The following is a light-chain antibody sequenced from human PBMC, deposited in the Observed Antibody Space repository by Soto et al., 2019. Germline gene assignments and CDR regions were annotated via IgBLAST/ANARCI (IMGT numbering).Light chain of an antibody. CDR2: DAS. CDR3: QQRSNWPPLT. V-gene: IGKV3-11*01. CDR1: QSVSSY. J-gene: IGKJ4*01. Sequence: EIVLTQSPATLSLSPGERATLSCRASQSVSSYLAWYQQKPGQAPRLLIYDASNRATGIPARFSGNGSGTDFTLPINSLEPEDFAVYYCQQRSNWPPLTFGGGTKVDIK.